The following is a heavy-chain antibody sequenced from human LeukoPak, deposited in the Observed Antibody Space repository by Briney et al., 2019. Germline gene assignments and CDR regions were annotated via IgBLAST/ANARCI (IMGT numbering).Heavy chain of an antibody. J-gene: IGHJ5*02. V-gene: IGHV3-30*01. CDR2: TSYDGRNQ. Sequence: GRSLRLSCAASGFTFISSAMHWVRQAPGKGLEWAAVTSYDGRNQYYADSVQGRFTISRDNSKNTLYLQMNSLRAEDTAVYYCARDKDLGWFDPWGQGTLVTVSS. CDR3: ARDKDLGWFDP. CDR1: GFTFISSA.